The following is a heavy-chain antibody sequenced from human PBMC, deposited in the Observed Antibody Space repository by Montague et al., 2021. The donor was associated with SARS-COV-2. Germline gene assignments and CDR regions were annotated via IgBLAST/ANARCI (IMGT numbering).Heavy chain of an antibody. J-gene: IGHJ6*02. CDR1: GGFISDSYY. D-gene: IGHD3-10*01. CDR2: LYRSGSV. Sequence: SETLSLTCIVAGGFISDSYYWAWIRQAPGKGLEWLGSLYRSGSVXSNPSLKSRVSIFVDKSKNHFSLRLTSATAAETAVYYCVRGAEEAHFAMDVWGQGTTVTVSS. CDR3: VRGAEEAHFAMDV. V-gene: IGHV4-39*02.